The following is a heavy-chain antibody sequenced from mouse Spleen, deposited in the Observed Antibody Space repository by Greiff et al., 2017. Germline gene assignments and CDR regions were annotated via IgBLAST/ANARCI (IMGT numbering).Heavy chain of an antibody. J-gene: IGHJ4*01. Sequence: EVKVVESGGGLVKPGGSLKLSCAASGFTFSDYGMHWVRQAPEKGLEWVAYISSGSSTIYYADTVKGRLTISRDNAKNTLFLQMTSLRSEDTAMYYCAREIYYYGSSLYAMDYWGQGTSVTVSS. D-gene: IGHD1-1*01. V-gene: IGHV5-17*01. CDR1: GFTFSDYG. CDR2: ISSGSSTI. CDR3: AREIYYYGSSLYAMDY.